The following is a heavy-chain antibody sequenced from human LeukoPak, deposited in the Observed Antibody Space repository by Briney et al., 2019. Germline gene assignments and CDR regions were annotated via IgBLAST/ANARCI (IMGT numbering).Heavy chain of an antibody. Sequence: ASVKVSCKASGYTFIDYYVYWGRQPPRQGLEWKGCINPNAGGTNYAQKFQGRVTMAWDTSITTTYMEPSRLTSDDTAVYYCARAHTTGWYWGQGTQVTVSS. CDR1: GYTFIDYY. J-gene: IGHJ4*02. V-gene: IGHV1-2*02. CDR3: ARAHTTGWY. D-gene: IGHD6-19*01. CDR2: INPNAGGT.